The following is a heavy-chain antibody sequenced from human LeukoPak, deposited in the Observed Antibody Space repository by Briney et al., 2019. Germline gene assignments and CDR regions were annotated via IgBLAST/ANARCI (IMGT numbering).Heavy chain of an antibody. CDR3: ARAPFYFDSSGFSMDAFDI. CDR2: IIPILGIA. J-gene: IGHJ3*02. CDR1: GGTFSSYA. Sequence: SVKVSCKASGGTFSSYAISWVRQAPGQGLEWMGRIIPILGIANYAQKFQGRVTITTDDSTSTAHMELSSLRSEDTAVYYCARAPFYFDSSGFSMDAFDIWGQGTMVTVSS. D-gene: IGHD3-22*01. V-gene: IGHV1-69*04.